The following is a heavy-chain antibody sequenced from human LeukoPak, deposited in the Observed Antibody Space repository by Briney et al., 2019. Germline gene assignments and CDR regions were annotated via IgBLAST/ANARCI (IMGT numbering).Heavy chain of an antibody. CDR3: ARERYCTDGVCYSYFDF. Sequence: GGSLRLSCAASGLTFSTYWMSWVRQAPGKGLEWVANIKQDGSEKYYVDSVKGRFTISRDNAKNSLYLQMNSLRDEDTAVYYCARERYCTDGVCYSYFDFWGQGTLVTVSS. D-gene: IGHD2-8*01. CDR1: GLTFSTYW. J-gene: IGHJ4*02. V-gene: IGHV3-7*01. CDR2: IKQDGSEK.